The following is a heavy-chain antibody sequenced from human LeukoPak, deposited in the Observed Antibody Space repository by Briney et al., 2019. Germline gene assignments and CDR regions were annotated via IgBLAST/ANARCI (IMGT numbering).Heavy chain of an antibody. CDR1: GGTFSSYA. CDR2: IIPIFGIA. CDR3: ARVIDSSGYYYFDY. J-gene: IGHJ4*02. D-gene: IGHD3-22*01. Sequence: SVTVSCKASGGTFSSYAISWVRQAPGQGLEWMGRIIPIFGIANYAQKFQGRVTITADKSTSTAYMELSSLRSEDTAVYYCARVIDSSGYYYFDYWVQGTLVTVSS. V-gene: IGHV1-69*04.